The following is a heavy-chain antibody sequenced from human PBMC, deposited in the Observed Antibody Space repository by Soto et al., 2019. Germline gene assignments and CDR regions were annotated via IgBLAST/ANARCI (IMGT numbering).Heavy chain of an antibody. D-gene: IGHD3-9*01. CDR3: ARHRDYFVLTGHLGHYFVH. V-gene: IGHV4-4*08. J-gene: IGHJ5*02. CDR1: GGSIIGYY. CDR2: IYSIGIT. Sequence: SETLSLTCTVSGGSIIGYYWIWLRHPPGKLLEWIGYIYSIGITNYNPSLRSRFTMSSDTSNNQFSLKLTSLTAPDTSVYYCARHRDYFVLTGHLGHYFVHWGQAPLVSV.